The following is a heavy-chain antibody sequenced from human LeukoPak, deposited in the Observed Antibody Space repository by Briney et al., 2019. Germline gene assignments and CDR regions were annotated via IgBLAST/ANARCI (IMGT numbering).Heavy chain of an antibody. J-gene: IGHJ5*02. CDR1: GGSISSGSYY. CDR3: ARATYYYDSSGYLLYNWFDP. D-gene: IGHD3-22*01. Sequence: SQTLSLTCTVSGGSISSGSYYWSWIRQLAGKGLEWIGRIYTSGSTNYNPSLKSRVTISVDTSKNQFSLKLSSVTAADTAVYYCARATYYYDSSGYLLYNWFDPWGQGTLVTVSS. V-gene: IGHV4-61*02. CDR2: IYTSGST.